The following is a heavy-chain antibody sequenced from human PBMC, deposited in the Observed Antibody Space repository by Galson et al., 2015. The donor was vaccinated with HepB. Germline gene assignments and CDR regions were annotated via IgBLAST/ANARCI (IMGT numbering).Heavy chain of an antibody. V-gene: IGHV2-5*02. CDR1: GFSLSTSGEG. J-gene: IGHJ5*02. Sequence: PALVKPTQTLTLTCSFSGFSLSTSGEGVGWIRQPPGKALEWLALIYWDDDKRYSPSLKSRLAVTKDTSKNQVVLTMTNMDPVDTATYYRAHRRYILTDFIWFDPWGQGTLVTVSS. CDR3: AHRRYILTDFIWFDP. CDR2: IYWDDDK. D-gene: IGHD3-9*01.